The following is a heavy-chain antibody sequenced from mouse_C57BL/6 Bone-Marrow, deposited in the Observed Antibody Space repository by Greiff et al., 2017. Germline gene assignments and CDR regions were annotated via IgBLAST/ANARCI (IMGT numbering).Heavy chain of an antibody. V-gene: IGHV1-39*01. CDR2: INPNYGTT. J-gene: IGHJ4*01. CDR3: ARPILRFYAMDY. Sequence: VHVKQSGPELVKPGASVKISCKASGYSFTDYNMNWVKQSNGKSLEWIGVINPNYGTTSYNQKFKGKATLTVDQSSSTAYMQLNSLTSEDSAVYYCARPILRFYAMDYWGQGTSVTVSS. D-gene: IGHD1-1*01. CDR1: GYSFTDYN.